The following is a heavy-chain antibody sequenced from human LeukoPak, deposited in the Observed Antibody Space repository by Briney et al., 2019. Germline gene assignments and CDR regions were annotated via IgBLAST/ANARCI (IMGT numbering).Heavy chain of an antibody. CDR1: GYTFTSYY. D-gene: IGHD6-19*01. CDR3: ARGGAIAVAGTYYYYYGMDV. J-gene: IGHJ6*02. Sequence: ASVKVSCKASGYTFTSYYMHWVRQAPGQGLEWMGIINPSGGSTSYAQKFQGRVTMTRNTSISTAYMELSSLRSEDTAVYYCARGGAIAVAGTYYYYYGMDVWGQGTTVTVSS. CDR2: INPSGGST. V-gene: IGHV1-46*01.